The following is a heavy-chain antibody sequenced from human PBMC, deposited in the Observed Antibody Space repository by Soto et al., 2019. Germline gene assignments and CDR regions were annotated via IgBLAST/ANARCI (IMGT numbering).Heavy chain of an antibody. CDR3: ARGYGIVGATHTFDY. Sequence: SETLSLTCTVSGGTVSSYYWSWIRQPPGKELEWIGYIYYSGSTNYNPSLKSRVTISVDTSKNQFSLKLSSVTAADTAVYYCARGYGIVGATHTFDYWGQGTLVTVSS. J-gene: IGHJ4*02. CDR2: IYYSGST. D-gene: IGHD1-26*01. V-gene: IGHV4-59*02. CDR1: GGTVSSYY.